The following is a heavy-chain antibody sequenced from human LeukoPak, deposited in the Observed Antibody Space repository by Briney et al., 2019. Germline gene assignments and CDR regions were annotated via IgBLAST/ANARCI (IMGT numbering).Heavy chain of an antibody. CDR1: GGSIISGHYY. Sequence: SETLSLTCTVSGGSIISGHYYWTWIRQHPGKGLEWIGYIYYSGSTSHNPSLKSRVIISVYTSKNQFSLKLSSVTAADTAVYYCARGGYSYDHYFDYWGQGTLVTVSS. V-gene: IGHV4-31*03. J-gene: IGHJ4*02. CDR2: IYYSGST. CDR3: ARGGYSYDHYFDY. D-gene: IGHD5-18*01.